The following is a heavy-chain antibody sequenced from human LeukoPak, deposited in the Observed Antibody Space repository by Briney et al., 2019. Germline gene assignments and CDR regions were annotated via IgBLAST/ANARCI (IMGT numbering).Heavy chain of an antibody. J-gene: IGHJ4*02. Sequence: SVKVSCKASGGTFSSYAISWVRQAPGQGLEWMGRIIPILGIANYAQKFQGRVTITADKSTSTAYMELSSLRSEDTAVYYCASGGNPYFDYWGQGTLVTVPS. V-gene: IGHV1-69*04. CDR2: IIPILGIA. D-gene: IGHD4-23*01. CDR3: ASGGNPYFDY. CDR1: GGTFSSYA.